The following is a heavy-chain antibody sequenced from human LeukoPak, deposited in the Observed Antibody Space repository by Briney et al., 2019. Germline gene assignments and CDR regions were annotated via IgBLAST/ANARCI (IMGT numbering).Heavy chain of an antibody. Sequence: PSETLSLTCAVYGGSFSNYYWSWIRQHPGKGLEWIGYIYYRGTTSYNPSLKSRVTISVDTSKNQFSLKLSSVTAADTAVYYCARDVGSGSGSNPFDYWGQGTLVTVSS. V-gene: IGHV4-31*11. D-gene: IGHD4-23*01. CDR3: ARDVGSGSGSNPFDY. CDR1: GGSFSNYY. CDR2: IYYRGTT. J-gene: IGHJ4*02.